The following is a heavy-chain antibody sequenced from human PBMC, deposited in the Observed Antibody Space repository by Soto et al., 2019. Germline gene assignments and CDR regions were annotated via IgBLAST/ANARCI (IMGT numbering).Heavy chain of an antibody. D-gene: IGHD6-19*01. CDR1: GYSFTSYW. Sequence: GESLKISCKGSGYSFTSYWISWVRQMPGKGLEWMGRIDPSDSYTNYSPSFQGHVTISADKSISTAHLQWSSLKASDTAMYYCARRLGIAVAGPGGGTHNWFDPWGQGTLVTVSS. CDR3: ARRLGIAVAGPGGGTHNWFDP. V-gene: IGHV5-10-1*01. CDR2: IDPSDSYT. J-gene: IGHJ5*02.